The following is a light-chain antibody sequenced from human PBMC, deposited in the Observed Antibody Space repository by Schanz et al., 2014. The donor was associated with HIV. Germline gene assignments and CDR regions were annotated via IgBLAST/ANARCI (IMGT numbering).Light chain of an antibody. J-gene: IGLJ1*01. Sequence: QSVLTQPPSASGTPGQRVTISCSGSTSNVGSRSVDWYQQFPGAAPKLLIYRNNQRPSGVPDRFSGSKSGTSVSLAISGLQSEDEADYYCQSSDTSLSAVFGTGTKLTVL. CDR1: TSNVGSRS. CDR3: QSSDTSLSAV. CDR2: RNN. V-gene: IGLV1-44*01.